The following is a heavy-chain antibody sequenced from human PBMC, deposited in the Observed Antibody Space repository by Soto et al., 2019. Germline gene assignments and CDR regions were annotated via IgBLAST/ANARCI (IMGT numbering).Heavy chain of an antibody. CDR3: AKGRGALDY. V-gene: IGHV3-23*01. J-gene: IGHJ4*02. Sequence: EVQLLDSGGGLEQPGGSLRLSCAASAFTFSSYAMSWVRQAPGKGLEWVSTISGSSVSTYYADSVKGRFTISRDNSKDTLYLQLNNLRAEDTAVYYCAKGRGALDYWGQGTLVTVSS. CDR2: ISGSSVST. CDR1: AFTFSSYA.